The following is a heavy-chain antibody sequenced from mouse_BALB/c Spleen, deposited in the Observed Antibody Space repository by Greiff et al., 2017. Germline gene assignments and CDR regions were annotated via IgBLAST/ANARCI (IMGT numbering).Heavy chain of an antibody. D-gene: IGHD2-3*01. V-gene: IGHV1-14*01. CDR2: INPYNDGT. Sequence: EVQLQQSGPELVKPGASVKMSCKASGYTFTSYVMHWVKQKPGQGLEWIGYINPYNDGTKYNEKFKGKATLTSDKSSSTAYMELSSLTSEDSAVYYCARPSLIYDGYPFAYWGQGTLVTVSA. CDR3: ARPSLIYDGYPFAY. J-gene: IGHJ3*01. CDR1: GYTFTSYV.